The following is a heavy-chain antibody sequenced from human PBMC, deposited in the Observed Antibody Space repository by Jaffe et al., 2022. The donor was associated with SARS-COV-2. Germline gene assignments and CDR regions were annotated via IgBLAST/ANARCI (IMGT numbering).Heavy chain of an antibody. V-gene: IGHV4-39*01. CDR2: IYYSGST. D-gene: IGHD3-10*01. CDR1: GGSISSSSYY. Sequence: QLQLQESGPGLVKPSETLSLTCTVSGGSISSSSYYWGWIRQPPGKGLEWIGSIYYSGSTYYNPSLKSRVTISVDTSKNQFSLKLSSVTAADTAVYYCARRPTSLWFGELSPGAFDIWGQGTMVTVSS. J-gene: IGHJ3*02. CDR3: ARRPTSLWFGELSPGAFDI.